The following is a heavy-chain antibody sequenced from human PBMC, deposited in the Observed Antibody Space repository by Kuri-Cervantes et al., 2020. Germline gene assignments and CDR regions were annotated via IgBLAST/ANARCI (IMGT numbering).Heavy chain of an antibody. Sequence: GGSLRLSCAASGFTFDDYAMHWVRQAPGKGLEWVSGISWNSGSIGYADSVKGRFTISRDNAKNSLYLQMNSLRAEDTALYYCAKGQQAGAVFGYYFDYWGQGTLVTVSS. CDR1: GFTFDDYA. V-gene: IGHV3-9*01. CDR3: AKGQQAGAVFGYYFDY. D-gene: IGHD6-19*01. J-gene: IGHJ4*02. CDR2: ISWNSGSI.